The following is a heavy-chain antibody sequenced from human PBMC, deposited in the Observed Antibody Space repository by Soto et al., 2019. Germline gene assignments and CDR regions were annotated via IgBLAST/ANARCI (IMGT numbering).Heavy chain of an antibody. CDR2: ISSSSSTI. J-gene: IGHJ5*02. Sequence: LRLSCAASGFTFSSYSMNWVRQAPGKGLEWVSYISSSSSTIYYADSVKGRFTISRDNAKNSLYLQMNSLRDEDTAVYYCARESLRYFDWFDPWGQGTLVTVSS. D-gene: IGHD3-9*01. CDR3: ARESLRYFDWFDP. V-gene: IGHV3-48*02. CDR1: GFTFSSYS.